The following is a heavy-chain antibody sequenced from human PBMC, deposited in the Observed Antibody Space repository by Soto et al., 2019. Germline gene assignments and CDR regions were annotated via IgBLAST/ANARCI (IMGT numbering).Heavy chain of an antibody. J-gene: IGHJ4*02. CDR1: GGSFSGYY. D-gene: IGHD2-2*02. V-gene: IGHV4-34*01. CDR2: INHSGST. Sequence: LSLTCAVYGGSFSGYYWSWIRQPPGKGLEWIGEINHSGSTNYNPSLKSRVTISVDTSKNQFSLKLSSVTAADTAVYYCARGGYCSSTSCYTPLGYWGQGTLVTVSS. CDR3: ARGGYCSSTSCYTPLGY.